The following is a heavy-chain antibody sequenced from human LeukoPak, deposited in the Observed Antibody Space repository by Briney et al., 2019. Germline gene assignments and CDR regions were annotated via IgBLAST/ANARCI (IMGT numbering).Heavy chain of an antibody. CDR2: IYYSGST. J-gene: IGHJ4*02. D-gene: IGHD1-1*01. V-gene: IGHV4-31*03. CDR3: ARGFNWVSDY. Sequence: SETLSLTCTVSGGSISSGGYYWSWIRQHSGKGLEWIGYIYYSGSTYYNPSLKSRVTISVDTSKNQFSLKLSSVTAADTAVYYCARGFNWVSDYWGQGTLVTVSS. CDR1: GGSISSGGYY.